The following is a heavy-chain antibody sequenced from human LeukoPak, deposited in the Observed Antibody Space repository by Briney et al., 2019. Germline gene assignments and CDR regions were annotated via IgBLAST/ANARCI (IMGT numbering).Heavy chain of an antibody. CDR2: IYTSGST. J-gene: IGHJ4*02. V-gene: IGHV4-4*07. D-gene: IGHD2-15*01. Sequence: SETLSLTCTVSGGSISSYYWSWIRQPAGKGLEWIGRIYTSGSTNYNPSLKSRVTMSVDTSKNKFSLKLSSVTAADTAVYYCASVPRYCSGGSCYSGNYFDYWGQGTLVTVSS. CDR3: ASVPRYCSGGSCYSGNYFDY. CDR1: GGSISSYY.